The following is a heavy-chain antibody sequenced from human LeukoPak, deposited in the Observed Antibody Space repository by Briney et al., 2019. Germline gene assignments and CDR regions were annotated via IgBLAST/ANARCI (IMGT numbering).Heavy chain of an antibody. Sequence: PSETLSLTCTVSGGSISSYYWSWIRQPPGKGLEWIGYIYYSGSTNYNPSLKSRVTISVDTSKNQFSLKLSSVTAADTAVYYCGRHASMAASRHAEYFQHWGQGTMVTVSS. D-gene: IGHD6-6*01. CDR2: IYYSGST. CDR3: GRHASMAASRHAEYFQH. V-gene: IGHV4-59*08. CDR1: GGSISSYY. J-gene: IGHJ1*01.